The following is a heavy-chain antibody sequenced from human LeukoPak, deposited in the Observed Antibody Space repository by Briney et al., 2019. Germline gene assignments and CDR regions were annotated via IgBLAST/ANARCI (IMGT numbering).Heavy chain of an antibody. CDR2: IYSGGST. CDR3: SKERITMVRGLDY. J-gene: IGHJ4*02. Sequence: GGSLRLSCAASGFTVSSNYMSWVRQAPGKGLEWVSVIYSGGSTYYADSVKGRFTISRDNSKNTLYLQMNSLRAEDTAVYSCSKERITMVRGLDYWGQGTLVTVSS. V-gene: IGHV3-53*01. D-gene: IGHD3-10*01. CDR1: GFTVSSNY.